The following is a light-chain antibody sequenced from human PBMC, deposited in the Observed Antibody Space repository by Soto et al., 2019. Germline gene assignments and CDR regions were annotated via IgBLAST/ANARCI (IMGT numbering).Light chain of an antibody. CDR3: RSYTTASTLV. V-gene: IGLV2-14*01. Sequence: QSALTQPASVSGSPGQSITIACTGTKSAVGSYNLVSWYQQRPGEAPKLIISEVRNRPSGISYRFTGSKSGNTASLTISGLQAEDEADYSCRSYTTASTLVFGGGTKLTVL. CDR1: KSAVGSYNL. J-gene: IGLJ3*02. CDR2: EVR.